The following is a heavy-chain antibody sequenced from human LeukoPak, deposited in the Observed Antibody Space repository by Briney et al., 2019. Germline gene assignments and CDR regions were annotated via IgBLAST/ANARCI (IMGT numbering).Heavy chain of an antibody. CDR2: IRSKANNYAT. D-gene: IGHD2-2*01. CDR1: GFTFSSTS. J-gene: IGHJ4*02. V-gene: IGHV3-73*01. Sequence: GGSLRLSCAASGFTFSSTSMHWVRQASGKGLEWVGRIRSKANNYATTYAASVKGRFTISRDDSNNTAYLQMDSLKTEDTAVYYCAPLCRSSKSLRDYWGQGTLVTVSS. CDR3: APLCRSSKSLRDY.